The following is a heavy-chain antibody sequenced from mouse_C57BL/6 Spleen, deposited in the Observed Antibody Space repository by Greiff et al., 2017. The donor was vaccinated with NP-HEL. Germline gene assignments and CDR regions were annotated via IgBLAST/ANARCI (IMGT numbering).Heavy chain of an antibody. CDR2: INPYNGGT. D-gene: IGHD2-1*01. CDR3: ARGYGNSFAY. CDR1: GYTFTDYY. V-gene: IGHV1-19*01. J-gene: IGHJ3*01. Sequence: EVQLQQSGPVLVKPGASVKMSCKASGYTFTDYYMNWVKQSHGKSLEWIGVINPYNGGTSYNQKFKGKATLTVDKSSSTAYMELNSLTSEDSAVYYCARGYGNSFAYGGQGTLVTVSA.